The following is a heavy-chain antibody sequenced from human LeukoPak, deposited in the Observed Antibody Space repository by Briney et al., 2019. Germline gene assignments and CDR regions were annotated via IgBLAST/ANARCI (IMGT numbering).Heavy chain of an antibody. J-gene: IGHJ4*02. D-gene: IGHD3-22*01. CDR1: GGSISSGGYS. CDR3: ARSEYYYDSSGYYPFDY. CDR2: IYYSGST. Sequence: PSETLSLTCAVSGGSISSGGYSWSWIRQPPGKGLEWIGYIYYSGSTYYNPSLKSRVTISVDTSKNQFSLKLSSVTAADTAVYYRARSEYYYDSSGYYPFDYWGQGTLVTVSS. V-gene: IGHV4-30-4*07.